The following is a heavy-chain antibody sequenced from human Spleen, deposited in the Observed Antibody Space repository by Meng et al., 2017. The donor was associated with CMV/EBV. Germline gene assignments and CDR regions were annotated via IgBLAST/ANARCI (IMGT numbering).Heavy chain of an antibody. CDR2: ISSSGAYI. J-gene: IGHJ6*02. Sequence: GESLKISCDASGFIFSSYSMNWVRQAPGKGLEWVSYISSSGAYIYYADSVKGRFTVSRDNAKNSLHLQLNSLRAEDTAVYFCARDQECSSTSCNIENYYYYYGMDVWGQGTTVTVSS. D-gene: IGHD2-2*02. CDR3: ARDQECSSTSCNIENYYYYYGMDV. V-gene: IGHV3-21*01. CDR1: GFIFSSYS.